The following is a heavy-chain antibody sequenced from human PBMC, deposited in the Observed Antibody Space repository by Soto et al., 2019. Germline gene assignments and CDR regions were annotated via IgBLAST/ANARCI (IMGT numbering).Heavy chain of an antibody. V-gene: IGHV3-30*18. D-gene: IGHD3-16*02. CDR3: AKDSVFLGQLSLYRFIDY. CDR2: ISYDGSYK. CDR1: GFTFSSYG. Sequence: GGSLRLSCAASGFTFSSYGMHWVRQAPGKGLEWVAVISYDGSYKYYEDSVKGRFTISRDNSKNTLYLQMNSLRPEDTAVYYCAKDSVFLGQLSLYRFIDYWGQGTLVTVSS. J-gene: IGHJ4*02.